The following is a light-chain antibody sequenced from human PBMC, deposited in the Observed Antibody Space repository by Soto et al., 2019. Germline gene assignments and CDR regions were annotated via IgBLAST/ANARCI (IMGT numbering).Light chain of an antibody. CDR2: EVS. CDR1: SSDIGGYKH. V-gene: IGLV2-14*01. CDR3: GSYTTSSTQV. Sequence: QSALTQPASVSGSPGQSITISCTGTSSDIGGYKHVSWYQQHPGKAPKLMIYEVSNRPSGVSNRFSGSKSGNTASLTISGLQAEDEADYYCGSYTTSSTQVFGTRTKVTVL. J-gene: IGLJ1*01.